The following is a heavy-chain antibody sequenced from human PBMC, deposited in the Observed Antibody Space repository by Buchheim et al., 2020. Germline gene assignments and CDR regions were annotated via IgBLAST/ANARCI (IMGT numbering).Heavy chain of an antibody. CDR1: GFTFSNYA. Sequence: EVQLLESGGGLVQPGGSLRLSCAASGFTFSNYAVSWVRQAPGKGLECVSAISGSGGSTYYADYVKGRFTISRDHSKHTLYLQMNSLRAEDTAVYYCAREYVQGPSISFLNTYTWNYYGMDVWGQGTT. J-gene: IGHJ6*02. CDR3: AREYVQGPSISFLNTYTWNYYGMDV. D-gene: IGHD1-20*01. V-gene: IGHV3-23*01. CDR2: ISGSGGST.